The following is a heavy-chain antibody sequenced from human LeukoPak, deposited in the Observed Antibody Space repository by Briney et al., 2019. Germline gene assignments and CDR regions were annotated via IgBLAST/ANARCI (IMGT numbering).Heavy chain of an antibody. Sequence: SETLSLTCTVPGGSMNSYYWTWIRQPPGKGLEWIGYIYYSGNTDYNPSLKSRVTMSVDTSKSQFSLKLSSVTAADTAVYYCARAALGYCSGGTCYSSWYFDLWGRGTLVTVSS. D-gene: IGHD2-15*01. V-gene: IGHV4-59*01. CDR2: IYYSGNT. CDR3: ARAALGYCSGGTCYSSWYFDL. CDR1: GGSMNSYY. J-gene: IGHJ2*01.